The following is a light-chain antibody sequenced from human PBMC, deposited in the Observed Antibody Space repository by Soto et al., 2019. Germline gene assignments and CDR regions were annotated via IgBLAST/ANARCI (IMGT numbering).Light chain of an antibody. CDR1: QTISSW. Sequence: DIQMTQSPSTLSGSVGDRVTITCRASQTISSWLAWYQQKPGKAPKLLIYKASTLKSGVPSRFSGSGSGTEFTLTISSLQPEDFATYHCQQYNTYLTFGGGTKVDIK. J-gene: IGKJ4*01. V-gene: IGKV1-5*03. CDR3: QQYNTYLT. CDR2: KAS.